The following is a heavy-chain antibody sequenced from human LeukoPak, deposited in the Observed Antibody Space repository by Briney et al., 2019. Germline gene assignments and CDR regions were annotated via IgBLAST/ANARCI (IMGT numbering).Heavy chain of an antibody. D-gene: IGHD6-19*01. CDR3: ARSMITVASTAWAY. V-gene: IGHV3-21*04. CDR1: GFTFSSYS. CDR2: ISSSSSYI. J-gene: IGHJ4*02. Sequence: PGGSLRLSCAASGFTFSSYSMNWVRQAPGKGLEWVSSISSSSSYIYYADSVKGRFTISRDNAKDSLYLQMNSLRAEVTAVYYCARSMITVASTAWAYWGQGTLVTVSS.